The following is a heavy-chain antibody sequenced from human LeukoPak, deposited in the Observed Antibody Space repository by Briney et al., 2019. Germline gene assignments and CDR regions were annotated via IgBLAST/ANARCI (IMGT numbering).Heavy chain of an antibody. V-gene: IGHV1-2*02. J-gene: IGHJ6*03. CDR1: GYTFTGYY. D-gene: IGHD3-3*01. Sequence: GASVKVSCKASGYTFTGYYMHWVRQAPGQGLEWMGWISPNSGGTNYAQKFQGRVTMTRDTSISTAYMELSRLRSDDTAVYYCARTYYDFWSGYYRELYYYYMDVWGKGTTVTVSS. CDR3: ARTYYDFWSGYYRELYYYYMDV. CDR2: ISPNSGGT.